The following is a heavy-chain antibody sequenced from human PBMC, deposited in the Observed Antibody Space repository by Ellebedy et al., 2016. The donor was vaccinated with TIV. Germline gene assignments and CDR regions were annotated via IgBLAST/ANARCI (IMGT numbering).Heavy chain of an antibody. D-gene: IGHD3-22*01. CDR2: ISTYNHNT. CDR1: GYTFTSYA. CDR3: ARGGYYDSSGFYTGFDY. V-gene: IGHV1-18*01. Sequence: ASVQVSCKASGYTFTSYAITWVRQAPGLGLEWMGWISTYNHNTNYAQRLQGRVTMTTDTSTTTGYMELRSLRSDDTAVYYCARGGYYDSSGFYTGFDYWGQGTLVTVSS. J-gene: IGHJ4*02.